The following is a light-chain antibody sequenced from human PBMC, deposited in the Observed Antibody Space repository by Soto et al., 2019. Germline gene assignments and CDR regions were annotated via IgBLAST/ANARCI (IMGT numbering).Light chain of an antibody. V-gene: IGKV3-15*01. CDR3: QQYSKWPIT. J-gene: IGKJ5*01. CDR1: QGVNSN. Sequence: MVMTQSPAILSLSRGESATLSCRASQGVNSNYLAWYQQHPGQPPRLLIYGISTRATGIPARFSGSGSGTEFSLTISSLQSEDFAVYYCQQYSKWPITFGQGTRLEI. CDR2: GIS.